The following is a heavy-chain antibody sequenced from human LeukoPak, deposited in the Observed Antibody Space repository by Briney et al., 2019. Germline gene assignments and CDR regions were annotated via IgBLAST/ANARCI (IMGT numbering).Heavy chain of an antibody. V-gene: IGHV4-59*01. D-gene: IGHD6-19*01. CDR1: GGSISSYY. CDR2: IYYSGST. CDR3: ARDHGYSSGWEFDY. Sequence: PSETLSLTRTVSGGSISSYYWNWIRQPPGKGLEWIGYIYYSGSTNYNPSLKSRVTISVDTSKKQFSLKLSSVTAADTAVYYCARDHGYSSGWEFDYWGQGTLVTVSS. J-gene: IGHJ4*02.